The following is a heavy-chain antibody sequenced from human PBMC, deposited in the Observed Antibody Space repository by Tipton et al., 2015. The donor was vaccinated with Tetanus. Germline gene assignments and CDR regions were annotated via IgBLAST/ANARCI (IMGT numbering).Heavy chain of an antibody. J-gene: IGHJ6*02. CDR2: IDPNSGGT. CDR1: GYTFTGYY. CDR3: SRDRGDYIYFGMDV. Sequence: QLVQSGAEVKKPGASVKVSCKASGYTFTGYYIYWVRQAPGQGLEWMGWIDPNSGGTVYAQKFQGRVTMTRDTSISTAYMELRSLRSDDTAVYYCSRDRGDYIYFGMDVWGPGTAVTVS. V-gene: IGHV1-2*02. D-gene: IGHD3-22*01.